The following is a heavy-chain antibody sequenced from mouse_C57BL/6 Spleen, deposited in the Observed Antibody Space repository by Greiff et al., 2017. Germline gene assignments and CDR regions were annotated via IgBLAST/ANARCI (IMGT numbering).Heavy chain of an antibody. CDR1: GYTFTSYW. CDR3: ARMVTTGYYFDY. Sequence: VQLQQPGAELVRPGTSVKLSCKASGYTFTSYWMHWVKQRPGQGLEWIGVIDPSDSYTNYNQKFKGKATLTVDTSSSTAYMQLSSLTSEDSAVYYCARMVTTGYYFDYWGQGTTLTVSS. D-gene: IGHD2-2*01. J-gene: IGHJ2*01. V-gene: IGHV1-59*01. CDR2: IDPSDSYT.